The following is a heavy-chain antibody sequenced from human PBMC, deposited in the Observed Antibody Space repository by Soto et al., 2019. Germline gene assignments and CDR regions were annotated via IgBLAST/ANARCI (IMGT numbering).Heavy chain of an antibody. CDR1: GFTFSSYA. CDR2: ISGSGGST. Sequence: PGGSLRLSCAASGFTFSSYAMSWVRQAPGKGLEWVSAISGSGGSTYYADSVKGRFTISRDNSKNTLYLQMNSLRAEDTAVYYCATSGSWSPGNWFDPWGQGTLVTVSS. CDR3: ATSGSWSPGNWFDP. V-gene: IGHV3-23*01. D-gene: IGHD1-26*01. J-gene: IGHJ5*02.